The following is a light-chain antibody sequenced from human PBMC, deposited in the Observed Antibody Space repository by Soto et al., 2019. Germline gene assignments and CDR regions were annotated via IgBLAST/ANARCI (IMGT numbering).Light chain of an antibody. CDR3: QQRMT. Sequence: EIVLTQSPATLSLSPGERATLSCRASQSVSSYLAWYQQKPGQAPRLLIYDASNRATGIPARFSGSGSWTDFTLTISSLEPEDFAVYYCQQRMTCGQGTKVEIK. J-gene: IGKJ1*01. CDR1: QSVSSY. V-gene: IGKV3-11*01. CDR2: DAS.